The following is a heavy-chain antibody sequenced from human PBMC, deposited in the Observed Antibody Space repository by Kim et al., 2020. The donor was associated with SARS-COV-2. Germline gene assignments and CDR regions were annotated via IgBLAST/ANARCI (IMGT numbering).Heavy chain of an antibody. J-gene: IGHJ6*02. CDR3: ARVRGTDSSGYYYDYYYGLDV. V-gene: IGHV3-23*01. D-gene: IGHD3-22*01. CDR2: ISGSGVTA. CDR1: GITFSSYA. Sequence: GGSLRLSCAASGITFSSYAMTWVRQAPGKGLEWISGISGSGVTAYYAVSVKGRFIMSRDNAKNTLFLQMSSLRADDTAVYYCARVRGTDSSGYYYDYYYGLDVLGQGTTVTVSS.